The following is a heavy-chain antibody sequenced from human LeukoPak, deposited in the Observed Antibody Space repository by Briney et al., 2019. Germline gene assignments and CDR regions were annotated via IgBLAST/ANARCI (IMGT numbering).Heavy chain of an antibody. D-gene: IGHD2-2*01. J-gene: IGHJ4*02. Sequence: SETLSLTCTVSGGSISSYYWSWIRQPAGKGLEWIGRIYTSGSTNYNPSLKSRVTMSVDTSKNQFSLKLSSVTAADTAVYYCARALVVPAAMGDYYFDYWGQGTLVTVSS. CDR3: ARALVVPAAMGDYYFDY. CDR2: IYTSGST. CDR1: GGSISSYY. V-gene: IGHV4-4*07.